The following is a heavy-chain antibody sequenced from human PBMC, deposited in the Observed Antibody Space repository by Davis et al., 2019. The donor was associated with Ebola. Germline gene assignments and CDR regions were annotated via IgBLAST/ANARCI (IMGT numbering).Heavy chain of an antibody. J-gene: IGHJ6*02. CDR2: IYYSGST. CDR3: ARGSLLLWFGERPHYYYYGMDV. Sequence: GSLRLSCTVSGGSVSSGSYYWSWIRQPPGKGLEWIGYIYYSGSTYYNPSLKSRVTISVDTSKNQFSLKLSSVTAADTAVYYCARGSLLLWFGERPHYYYYGMDVWGQGTTVTVSS. V-gene: IGHV4-61*01. CDR1: GGSVSSGSYY. D-gene: IGHD3-10*01.